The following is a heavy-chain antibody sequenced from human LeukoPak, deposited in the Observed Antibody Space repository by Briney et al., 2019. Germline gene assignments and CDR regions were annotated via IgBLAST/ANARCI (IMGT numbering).Heavy chain of an antibody. J-gene: IGHJ3*02. Sequence: SETLSLTCAVYGGSFSGYYWSWIRQPPGKGLEWIGYIYYSGSTNYNPSLKSRVTISVDTSKNQFSLKLSSVTAADTAVYYCARVREPYYDSSGYSSFPYAFDIWGQGTMVTVSS. CDR1: GGSFSGYY. D-gene: IGHD3-22*01. V-gene: IGHV4-59*01. CDR2: IYYSGST. CDR3: ARVREPYYDSSGYSSFPYAFDI.